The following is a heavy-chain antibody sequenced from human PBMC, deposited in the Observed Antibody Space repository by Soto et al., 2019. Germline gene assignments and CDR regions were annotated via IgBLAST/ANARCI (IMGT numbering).Heavy chain of an antibody. CDR3: ARHGTVTVDY. D-gene: IGHD4-17*01. CDR2: IYYSGST. J-gene: IGHJ4*02. V-gene: IGHV4-59*08. CDR1: GGSISSYY. Sequence: SETLSLTCTVSGGSISSYYWSWIRQPPGKGLEWIGYIYYSGSTNYNPSLKSRVTISVDTSKNQFSLKLSSVTAADTAVYYCARHGTVTVDYWGQGTLVTVSS.